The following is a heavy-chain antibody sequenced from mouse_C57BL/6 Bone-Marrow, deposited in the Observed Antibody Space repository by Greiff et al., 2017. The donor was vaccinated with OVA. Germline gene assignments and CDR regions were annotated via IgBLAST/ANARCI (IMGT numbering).Heavy chain of an antibody. D-gene: IGHD2-5*01. V-gene: IGHV1-15*01. CDR2: IDPETGGT. CDR3: TRGYSNYYAMDY. Sequence: VQLQQSGAELVRPGASVTLSCKASGYTFTDYEMHWVKQTPVHGLEWIGAIDPETGGTAYNQKFKGKAILTADKSSSTAYMERHSLTSKDSAVYYCTRGYSNYYAMDYWGQGTSVTVSS. CDR1: GYTFTDYE. J-gene: IGHJ4*01.